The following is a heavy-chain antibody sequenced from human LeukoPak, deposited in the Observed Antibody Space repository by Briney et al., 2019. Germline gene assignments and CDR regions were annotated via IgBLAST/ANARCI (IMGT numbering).Heavy chain of an antibody. J-gene: IGHJ6*02. CDR3: ARHPIAVAGTPHYYYGMDV. CDR2: IYYSGST. V-gene: IGHV4-59*08. CDR1: GGSISSYY. Sequence: SETLSLTCTVSGGSISSYYWSWIRQPPGKGLEWIGYIYYSGSTNYNPSLKSRVTISVDTSKNQFSLKLSSVTAADTAVYYCARHPIAVAGTPHYYYGMDVWGQGTTVTVSS. D-gene: IGHD6-19*01.